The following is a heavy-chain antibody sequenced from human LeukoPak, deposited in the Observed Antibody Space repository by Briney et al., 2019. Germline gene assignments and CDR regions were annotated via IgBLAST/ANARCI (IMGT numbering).Heavy chain of an antibody. CDR3: ARALYYDFWSGSPDDAFDI. J-gene: IGHJ3*02. CDR1: GFTFDDYG. V-gene: IGHV3-20*01. Sequence: GFLRLSCAASGFTFDDYGMSWVRQAPGKGLEWVSGINWNGGSTGYADSVKGRFTISRDNAKNSLYLQMNSLRAEDTALYHCARALYYDFWSGSPDDAFDIWGQGTMVTVSS. D-gene: IGHD3-3*01. CDR2: INWNGGST.